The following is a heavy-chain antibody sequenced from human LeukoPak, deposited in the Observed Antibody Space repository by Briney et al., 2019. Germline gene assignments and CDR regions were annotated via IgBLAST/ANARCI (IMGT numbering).Heavy chain of an antibody. V-gene: IGHV3-23*01. Sequence: GGSLRLSCAASGFTFNTNAMSWVRQAPGKGLEWVSAISGRTGGTYYADSVKGRFTISRDNSKSTLCLQMDSLRAEDTAVYYCAKCGNSGCHLIDYWGQGTLVTVSS. J-gene: IGHJ4*02. D-gene: IGHD5-12*01. CDR1: GFTFNTNA. CDR3: AKCGNSGCHLIDY. CDR2: ISGRTGGT.